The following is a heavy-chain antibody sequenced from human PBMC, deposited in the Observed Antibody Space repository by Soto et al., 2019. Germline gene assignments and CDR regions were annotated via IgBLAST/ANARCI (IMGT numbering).Heavy chain of an antibody. Sequence: QVQLVQSGAEVKKPGSSVKVSCTPSGGTFTHYTINWVRQAPGQGLEWMGRIIPMLGIANYAQKFQGRVTITADRSTSTASMEMSSLRSEDTGVYYCARDKFRGGTSSAFDIWGQGTVVTVSS. CDR1: GGTFTHYT. J-gene: IGHJ3*02. CDR3: ARDKFRGGTSSAFDI. V-gene: IGHV1-69*04. D-gene: IGHD1-7*01. CDR2: IIPMLGIA.